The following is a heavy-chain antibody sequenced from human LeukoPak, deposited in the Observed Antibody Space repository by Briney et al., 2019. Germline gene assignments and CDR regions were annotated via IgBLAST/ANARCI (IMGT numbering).Heavy chain of an antibody. CDR3: ARLRRELGPQLKDIVATYIDY. D-gene: IGHD5-12*01. CDR1: GGSISSSSYY. Sequence: PSETLSLTCTVSGGSISSSSYYWGWIRQPPGKGLEWIGSIYYSGSTYYNPSLKSRVTISVDTSKNQFSLKLSSVTAADTAVYYCARLRRELGPQLKDIVATYIDYWGQGTLVTVSS. CDR2: IYYSGST. J-gene: IGHJ4*02. V-gene: IGHV4-39*07.